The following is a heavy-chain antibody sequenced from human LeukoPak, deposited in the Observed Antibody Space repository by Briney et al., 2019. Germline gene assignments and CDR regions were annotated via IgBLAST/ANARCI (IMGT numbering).Heavy chain of an antibody. CDR2: IYPGDSDT. J-gene: IGHJ4*02. V-gene: IGHV5-51*01. Sequence: GESLKISCKGSGYSFTSYWVGWVRQMPGKGLEWMGIIYPGDSDTRYNPSFRGQATISADKSISTAYLQWSSLKASDTAMYYCARRRSCSGGSCYEDFDYWGQGTLVTVSS. D-gene: IGHD2-15*01. CDR1: GYSFTSYW. CDR3: ARRRSCSGGSCYEDFDY.